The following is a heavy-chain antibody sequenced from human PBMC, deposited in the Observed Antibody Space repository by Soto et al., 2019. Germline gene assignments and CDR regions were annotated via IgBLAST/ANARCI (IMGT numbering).Heavy chain of an antibody. Sequence: QVQLQESGPGLVKPSETLSLTCTVSGGSISSYYWSWIRQPPGKGLEWIGYIDYSGSTNYNPYLKSRGTISVDPSKNQFPLKLSSVPAAVTAVYYCARLMGDGYNYYYYYGVDVWGQGTTVTVSS. CDR3: ARLMGDGYNYYYYYGVDV. V-gene: IGHV4-59*08. D-gene: IGHD3-16*01. CDR2: IDYSGST. CDR1: GGSISSYY. J-gene: IGHJ6*02.